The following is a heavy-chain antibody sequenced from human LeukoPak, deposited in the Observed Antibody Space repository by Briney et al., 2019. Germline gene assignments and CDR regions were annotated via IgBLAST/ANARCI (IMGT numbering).Heavy chain of an antibody. CDR3: ARGYYYDSSGSQEYYYGMDV. V-gene: IGHV1-18*04. D-gene: IGHD3-22*01. CDR2: ISAYNGNT. J-gene: IGHJ6*02. CDR1: GYTFTSYG. Sequence: ASVKVPCKASGYTFTSYGISWVRQAPGQGLEWMGWISAYNGNTNYAQKLQGRVTMTTDTSTSTAYMELRSLRSDDTAVYYCARGYYYDSSGSQEYYYGMDVWGQGTTVTVSS.